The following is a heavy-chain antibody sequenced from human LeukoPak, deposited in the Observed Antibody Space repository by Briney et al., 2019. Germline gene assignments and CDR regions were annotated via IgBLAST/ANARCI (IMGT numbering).Heavy chain of an antibody. CDR2: IYYSGST. D-gene: IGHD2-2*03. V-gene: IGHV4-31*03. CDR3: ARDRDGYCSSTSCYGGLDP. CDR1: GGSISSGGYY. Sequence: SETLSLTCTVSGGSISSGGYYWSWIRQHPGKGLEWIGYIYYSGSTYYNPSLKSRVTISVDTSKSQFSLKLSSVTAADTAVYYCARDRDGYCSSTSCYGGLDPWGQGTLVTVSS. J-gene: IGHJ5*02.